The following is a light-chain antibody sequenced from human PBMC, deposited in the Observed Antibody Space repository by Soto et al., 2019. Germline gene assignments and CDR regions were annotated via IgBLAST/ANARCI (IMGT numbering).Light chain of an antibody. V-gene: IGKV3-11*01. Sequence: EVVLTQSPVTLSLSPVETANLSGRASQSFRGLLAWSQQKPGQAPRLLIYDAYNRATGIPPRFSGSGSGTDLTLTISSLEPEDSAVYYCQQRHMWPITCGQGTRREIK. CDR2: DAY. CDR3: QQRHMWPIT. CDR1: QSFRGL. J-gene: IGKJ5*01.